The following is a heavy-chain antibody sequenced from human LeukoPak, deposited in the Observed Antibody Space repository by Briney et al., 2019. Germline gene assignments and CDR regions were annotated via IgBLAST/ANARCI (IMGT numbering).Heavy chain of an antibody. CDR3: ARVKGYCSSTSCYFLDY. D-gene: IGHD2-2*01. CDR1: GGSISSYY. V-gene: IGHV4-59*01. CDR2: IYYSGST. Sequence: SETLSLTCTVSGGSISSYYWSWIRQPPGKGLEWIGYIYYSGSTNYNPSLKSRVTISVDTSKNQFSLKLSSVTAADTAVYYCARVKGYCSSTSCYFLDYWGQGTLVTVSS. J-gene: IGHJ4*02.